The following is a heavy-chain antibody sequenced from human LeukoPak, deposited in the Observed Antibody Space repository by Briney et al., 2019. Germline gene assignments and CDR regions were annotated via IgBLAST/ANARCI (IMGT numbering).Heavy chain of an antibody. D-gene: IGHD2-15*01. CDR2: IKEDGSEK. Sequence: GGSLRLSCAASGFTFSSYWMSWVRQTPGKGLEWVANIKEDGSEKYYADSVKGRFTMSRDNAKSSLYLQMNSLRAEDTAVYYCARVVVVAATRGGFDYWGQGTLVTVSS. J-gene: IGHJ4*02. CDR3: ARVVVVAATRGGFDY. CDR1: GFTFSSYW. V-gene: IGHV3-7*02.